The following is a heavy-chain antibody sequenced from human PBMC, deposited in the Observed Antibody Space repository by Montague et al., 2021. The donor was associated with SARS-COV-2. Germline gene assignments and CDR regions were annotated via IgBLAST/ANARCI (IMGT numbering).Heavy chain of an antibody. CDR2: INHSGST. J-gene: IGHJ6*02. D-gene: IGHD4-17*01. V-gene: IGHV4-34*01. CDR1: GGSFSGYY. CDR3: ARGTTVTTLFYYYYGMDV. Sequence: SETLSLTCAVYGGSFSGYYWSWIRQPPGKGLEWIGEINHSGSTNXSPSLKSRVTISVDTSKNQFSLKLSSVTAADTAVYYCARGTTVTTLFYYYYGMDVWGQGTTVIVSS.